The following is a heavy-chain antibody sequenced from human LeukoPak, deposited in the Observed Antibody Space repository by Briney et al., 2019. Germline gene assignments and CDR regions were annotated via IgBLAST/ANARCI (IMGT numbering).Heavy chain of an antibody. Sequence: GASVKVSCKASGYTFTRYYMHWVRQAPGQGLEWMGIINPSGGSTSYAQKFQGRLSMTEDTSTDTAYMELSSLRSEDTAVFYCASLSDGTILPAASGDYWGQGTLVTVSS. V-gene: IGHV1-46*01. J-gene: IGHJ4*02. CDR2: INPSGGST. CDR1: GYTFTRYY. D-gene: IGHD2-2*01. CDR3: ASLSDGTILPAASGDY.